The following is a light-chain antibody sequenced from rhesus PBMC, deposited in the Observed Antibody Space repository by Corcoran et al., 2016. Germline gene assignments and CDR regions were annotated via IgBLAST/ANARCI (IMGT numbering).Light chain of an antibody. Sequence: DIQMTQSPSPLSASVGDTVTITCRASQMINNWLDWHQQKPGKAPILLIYKAATLQGGVPSRFSGSGSGTDCTLTINGLQPEDFATYYYLQYSDSPYSFCQGTKVELK. CDR2: KAA. J-gene: IGKJ2*01. CDR1: QMINNW. CDR3: LQYSDSPYS. V-gene: IGKV1-22*01.